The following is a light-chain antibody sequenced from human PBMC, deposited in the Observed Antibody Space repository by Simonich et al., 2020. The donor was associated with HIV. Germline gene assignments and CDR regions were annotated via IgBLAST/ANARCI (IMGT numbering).Light chain of an antibody. J-gene: IGLJ2*01. Sequence: QSALTQPASVSGSPGQSITISCTGTSSDVGGYNYFSWYQHHPGKAPKLMIYDVSKRPSGVSNRFSGSKSGNTASLTISGLQAEDEADYCCSSYTSSSTVVFGGGTKLTVL. CDR1: SSDVGGYNY. CDR3: SSYTSSSTVV. V-gene: IGLV2-14*03. CDR2: DVS.